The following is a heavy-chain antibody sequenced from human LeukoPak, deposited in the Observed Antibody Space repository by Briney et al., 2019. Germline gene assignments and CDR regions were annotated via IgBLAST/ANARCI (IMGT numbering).Heavy chain of an antibody. CDR2: INPNSGGT. Sequence: GASVKVSCKASGYTFTGYYMHWVRQAPGQGLEWMGWINPNSGGTNYAQKFQGRVTMTRDTSISTAYMELSRLRSDDTAVYYCAREYLAYYGDGVYFDYWGQGTLVTVSS. J-gene: IGHJ4*02. V-gene: IGHV1-2*02. D-gene: IGHD4-17*01. CDR3: AREYLAYYGDGVYFDY. CDR1: GYTFTGYY.